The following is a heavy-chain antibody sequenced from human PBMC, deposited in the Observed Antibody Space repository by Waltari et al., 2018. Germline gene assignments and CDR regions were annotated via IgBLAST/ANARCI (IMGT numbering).Heavy chain of an antibody. CDR1: GGSFSGYY. J-gene: IGHJ3*02. V-gene: IGHV4-34*01. CDR2: INHSGST. D-gene: IGHD3-22*01. CDR3: ARVGTYYYDSSASHAFDI. Sequence: QVQLQQWGAGLLKPSETLSLTCAVYGGSFSGYYWSWIRQPPGKGLEWIGEINHSGSTNYNPSLKSRVTISVDTSKNQFSLKLSSVTAADTAVYYCARVGTYYYDSSASHAFDIWGQGTMVTVSS.